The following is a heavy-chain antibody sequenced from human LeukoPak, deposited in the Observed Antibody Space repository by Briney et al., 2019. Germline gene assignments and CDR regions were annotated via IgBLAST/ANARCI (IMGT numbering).Heavy chain of an antibody. CDR2: ISRGGGSI. CDR1: GFTFSTYS. J-gene: IGHJ2*01. CDR3: ARAPPYCGGDCTDWYFDL. Sequence: GGSLRLSCAASGFTFSTYSMNWVRQAPGKGLEWVSSISRGGGSIYYADSLKGRFTISRDNAKNSLYLQMNSLKVEDTAVYYCARAPPYCGGDCTDWYFDLWGRGTLVSVSS. V-gene: IGHV3-21*01. D-gene: IGHD2-21*02.